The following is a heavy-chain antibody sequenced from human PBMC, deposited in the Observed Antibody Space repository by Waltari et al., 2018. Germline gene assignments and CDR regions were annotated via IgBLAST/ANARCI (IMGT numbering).Heavy chain of an antibody. CDR1: GYTFTGYY. J-gene: IGHJ3*02. V-gene: IGHV1-2*02. D-gene: IGHD2-8*01. Sequence: QVQLVQSGAEVKKPGASVKVSCKASGYTFTGYYMPWVRQAPGQGLEWMGWINHNSGGTNYAQKFQGRVTMTRDTSISTAYMELSRLRSDDTAVYYCASYPQKMATAFDIWGQGTMVTVSS. CDR3: ASYPQKMATAFDI. CDR2: INHNSGGT.